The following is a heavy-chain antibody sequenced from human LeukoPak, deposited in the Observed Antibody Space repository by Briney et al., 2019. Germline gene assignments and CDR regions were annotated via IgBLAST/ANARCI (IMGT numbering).Heavy chain of an antibody. J-gene: IGHJ5*02. CDR1: GYTFTSYD. CDR3: ARAGGSGWWYPRSSEDYNWFDP. CDR2: MNPNSGNT. D-gene: IGHD6-19*01. Sequence: ASVKVSCKASGYTFTSYDINWVRQATGQGLEWMGWMNPNSGNTGYAQKFQGRVTMTRNTSISTAYMELSSLRSEDTAVHYCARAGGSGWWYPRSSEDYNWFDPWGQGTLVTVSS. V-gene: IGHV1-8*01.